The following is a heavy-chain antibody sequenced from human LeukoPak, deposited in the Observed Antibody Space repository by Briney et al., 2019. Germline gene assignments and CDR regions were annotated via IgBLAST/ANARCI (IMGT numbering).Heavy chain of an antibody. CDR2: INPNSGGT. CDR1: GYTFTGYY. D-gene: IGHD5-18*01. V-gene: IGHV1-2*02. Sequence: GASVKASCKASGYTFTGYYMHWVRQAPGQGLEWMGWINPNSGGTNYAQKFQGRVTMTRDTSITTAYMELTRLRSDDTAVYYCARARGIQLWLAFDYWGQGTLVTVSS. J-gene: IGHJ4*02. CDR3: ARARGIQLWLAFDY.